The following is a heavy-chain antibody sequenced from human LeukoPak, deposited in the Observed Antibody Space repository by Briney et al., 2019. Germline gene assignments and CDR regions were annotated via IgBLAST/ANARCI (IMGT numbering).Heavy chain of an antibody. CDR3: ARVVRVCATNCYGGPDALDI. CDR2: IYTSGST. CDR1: GVSISTSNYY. Sequence: SETLSLTCTVSGVSISTSNYYWGWIRQPAGKGLEWIGRIYTSGSTNYNPSLKSRVTISVDTSKNQFSLKLSSVSAADTAVYYCARVVRVCATNCYGGPDALDIWGQGTMVTVSS. J-gene: IGHJ3*02. V-gene: IGHV4-61*02. D-gene: IGHD2-2*01.